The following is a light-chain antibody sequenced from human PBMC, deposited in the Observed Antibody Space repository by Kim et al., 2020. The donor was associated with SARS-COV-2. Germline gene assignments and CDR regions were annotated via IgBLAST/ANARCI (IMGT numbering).Light chain of an antibody. CDR3: SSYTSSSTWV. Sequence: QSALTQPASVSGSPGQSITISCTGTSSDVGGYNYVSWYQQHPGKAPKLMICDVSKRPSGVSDRFSGSKSGNTASLTISGLQAEDEADYYCSSYTSSSTWVFGGGTQLTVL. CDR1: SSDVGGYNY. J-gene: IGLJ3*02. CDR2: DVS. V-gene: IGLV2-14*01.